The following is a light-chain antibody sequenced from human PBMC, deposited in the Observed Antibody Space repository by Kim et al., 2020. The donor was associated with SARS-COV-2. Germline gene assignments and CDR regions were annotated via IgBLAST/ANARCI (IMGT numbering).Light chain of an antibody. CDR3: QQYGGSYT. Sequence: SVSPGERATLSYSASQSVISSYLALYQQKPGHAPRLLIYGASSSATGIPDRFSGSGSGTDFTLTISRLEPEDFAVYYCQQYGGSYTFGQRTKLEI. V-gene: IGKV3-20*01. CDR2: GAS. CDR1: QSVISSY. J-gene: IGKJ2*01.